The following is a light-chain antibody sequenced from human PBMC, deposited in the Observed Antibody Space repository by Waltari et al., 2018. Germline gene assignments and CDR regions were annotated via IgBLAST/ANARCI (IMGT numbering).Light chain of an antibody. J-gene: IGLJ1*01. CDR1: DSDVGAYAF. CDR2: EVS. V-gene: IGLV2-14*01. Sequence: QSALTQPASVSGSPGQSITISCSGTDSDVGAYAFVSWYHQHPVKAPHLIIYEVSNRPSGISNRFSASKSGNTASLTISGLQAEDEADYYCSSYTTSSAPGVFGTGTRVTVL. CDR3: SSYTTSSAPGV.